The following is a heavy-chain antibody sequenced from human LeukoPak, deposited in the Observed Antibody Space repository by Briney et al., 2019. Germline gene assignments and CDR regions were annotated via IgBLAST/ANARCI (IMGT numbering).Heavy chain of an antibody. V-gene: IGHV3-53*01. Sequence: GGSLRLSCAASGFTISSNYLSWVRQAPGKGLVWISALHSGGHTFYADSVRGRFTISRDISKNTLYLQMNSLRAEDTAVYYCARDTFYYGMDVWGQGTTVTVSS. CDR1: GFTISSNY. J-gene: IGHJ6*02. CDR3: ARDTFYYGMDV. CDR2: LHSGGHT.